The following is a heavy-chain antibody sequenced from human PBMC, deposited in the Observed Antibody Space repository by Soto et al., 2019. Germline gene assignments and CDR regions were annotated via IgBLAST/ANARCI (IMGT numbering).Heavy chain of an antibody. V-gene: IGHV3-30*18. D-gene: IGHD6-13*01. CDR2: ISYDGSNK. CDR3: AKWAAAAVPNNWFDP. J-gene: IGHJ5*02. Sequence: PGGSLRLSCAASGFTFSSYGMHWVRQAPGKGLEWVAVISYDGSNKYYADSVKGRFTISRDNSKNTLYLQMNSLRAEDTAVYYCAKWAAAAVPNNWFDPWGQGT. CDR1: GFTFSSYG.